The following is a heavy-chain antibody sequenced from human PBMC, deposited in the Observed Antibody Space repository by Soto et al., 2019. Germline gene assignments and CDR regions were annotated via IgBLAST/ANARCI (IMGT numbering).Heavy chain of an antibody. J-gene: IGHJ4*02. V-gene: IGHV4-34*01. D-gene: IGHD3-22*01. Sequence: SETLSLTCAGYGGSFSGYYWSWIRQPPGKGLEWIGEINHSGSTNYNPSLKSRVTISVGTSKNQFSLKLSSVTAADTAVYYCASARLYYYDSRGPAVYWGQGTLVTVSS. CDR1: GGSFSGYY. CDR2: INHSGST. CDR3: ASARLYYYDSRGPAVY.